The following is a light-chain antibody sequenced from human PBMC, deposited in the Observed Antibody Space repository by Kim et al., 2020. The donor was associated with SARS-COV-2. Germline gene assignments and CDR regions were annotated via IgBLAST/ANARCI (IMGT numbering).Light chain of an antibody. V-gene: IGKV3-11*01. Sequence: LSPGESATLSCRASQSVSTSVAWFQHKPGKAPRLLIHDASYRATGIPARFSGSGSGTDFTLTITGLQAEDFAVYYCQQREDWPLTFGGGTKVDIK. CDR1: QSVSTS. J-gene: IGKJ4*01. CDR3: QQREDWPLT. CDR2: DAS.